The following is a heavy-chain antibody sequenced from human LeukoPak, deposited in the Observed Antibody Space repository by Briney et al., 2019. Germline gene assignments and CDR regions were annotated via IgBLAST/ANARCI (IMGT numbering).Heavy chain of an antibody. V-gene: IGHV1-3*01. CDR1: GYTFTSYG. Sequence: ASVKVSCKASGYTFTSYGMHWVRQAPGQRLEWMGWINAGNGKTKYSQKFQGRVTITRDTSASTAYMELSSLRSEDTAVYYCARVDYYGSGSYDLAFDIWGQGTMVTVSS. CDR2: INAGNGKT. J-gene: IGHJ3*02. CDR3: ARVDYYGSGSYDLAFDI. D-gene: IGHD3-10*01.